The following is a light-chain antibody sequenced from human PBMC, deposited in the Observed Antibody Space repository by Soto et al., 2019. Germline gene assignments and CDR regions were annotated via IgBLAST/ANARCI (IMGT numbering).Light chain of an antibody. Sequence: EIVMTQSPATLSVSPGERVTLSCRARQSVGSNLAWYQQTPGQAPRVVIYAASSRATGIPDRFSGGGSGTDFTLTISRLEPEDFAVYYCQQRSIRLTFGGGTKVDIK. J-gene: IGKJ4*01. CDR1: QSVGSN. CDR2: AAS. V-gene: IGKV3D-20*02. CDR3: QQRSIRLT.